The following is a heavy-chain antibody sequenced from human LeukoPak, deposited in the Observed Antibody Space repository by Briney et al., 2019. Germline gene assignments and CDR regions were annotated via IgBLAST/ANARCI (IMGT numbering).Heavy chain of an antibody. Sequence: GGSLRLSCAASGFTFSTYAMSWVRQTPGKGLEWVSDISGNGADTYYADSVKGRLTISRDNFKNTLYLQMNSLRAEDTAVYYCARSSSGWYPYYFDYWGQGTLVTVSS. CDR3: ARSSSGWYPYYFDY. J-gene: IGHJ4*02. CDR1: GFTFSTYA. CDR2: ISGNGADT. V-gene: IGHV3-23*01. D-gene: IGHD6-19*01.